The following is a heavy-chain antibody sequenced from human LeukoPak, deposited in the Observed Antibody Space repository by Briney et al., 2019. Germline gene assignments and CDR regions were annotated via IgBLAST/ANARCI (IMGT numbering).Heavy chain of an antibody. Sequence: PSETLSLTCSVSGGSLSSYSWSWLRQPPGKGLEWIGYFYHSGSTNYNPSLMGRATISIDTSNNQILFMLSYVPSAYTGDDYCSKKGGRFWSGHYLVVGGQGPRVIVSS. D-gene: IGHD3-3*01. CDR1: GGSLSSYS. CDR2: FYHSGST. J-gene: IGHJ4*02. V-gene: IGHV4-59*01. CDR3: SKKGGRFWSGHYLVV.